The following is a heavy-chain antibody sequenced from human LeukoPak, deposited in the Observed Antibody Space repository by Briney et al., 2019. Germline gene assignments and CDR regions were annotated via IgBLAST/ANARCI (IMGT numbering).Heavy chain of an antibody. CDR2: ISSGSSNI. Sequence: LPGGSLSLSCAVSRFTFSTYTVNWVRQAPGKGLEWVSSISSGSSNIYYADSVKGRFTISRDNAKNSLYLQMNSLRDEDTAVYYCARGAFYFDFWGQGTLVTVSP. CDR3: ARGAFYFDF. CDR1: RFTFSTYT. V-gene: IGHV3-48*02. J-gene: IGHJ4*02.